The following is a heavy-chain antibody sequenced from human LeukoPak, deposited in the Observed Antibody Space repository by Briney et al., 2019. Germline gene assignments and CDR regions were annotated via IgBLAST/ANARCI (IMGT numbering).Heavy chain of an antibody. J-gene: IGHJ4*02. CDR1: GFTFSSQG. D-gene: IGHD6-13*01. Sequence: PGRSLRLSCAASGFTFSSQGMHWVRQAPGKGLEWVAVIWYDGSKKHYADSVKGRFTISRDNSKNTLYLQMNSLRAEDTAVYYCAGPYSSSWYSLDYWGQGTLVTVSS. CDR2: IWYDGSKK. V-gene: IGHV3-33*01. CDR3: AGPYSSSWYSLDY.